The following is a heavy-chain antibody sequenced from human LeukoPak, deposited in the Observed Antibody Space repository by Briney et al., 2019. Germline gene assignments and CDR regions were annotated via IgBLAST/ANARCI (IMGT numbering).Heavy chain of an antibody. CDR2: INSDGSWT. CDR3: VSFYETY. D-gene: IGHD2-2*01. Sequence: GGSLRLSCAASGNYWMHWVRQAPGKGLVWVTHINSDGSWTSYADSVKGRFTISKDNAKNTVYLQMNNLRAEDTAVYYCVSFYETYWGRGTLVTVSS. V-gene: IGHV3-74*01. CDR1: GNYW. J-gene: IGHJ4*02.